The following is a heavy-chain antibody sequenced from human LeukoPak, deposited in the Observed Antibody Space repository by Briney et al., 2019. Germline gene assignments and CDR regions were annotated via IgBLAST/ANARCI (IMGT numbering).Heavy chain of an antibody. CDR2: INPSGGST. CDR3: ARQDRVVTSSFYFDY. V-gene: IGHV1-46*01. J-gene: IGHJ4*02. D-gene: IGHD4-23*01. Sequence: ASVKVSCKASGYTFTSYYMHWVRQPPAQGLEWMGIINPSGGSTSYAQKFQGRVTMTRDTSKSTVYMELSSLRSEDTAVYCCARQDRVVTSSFYFDYWGEGTPVTVSS. CDR1: GYTFTSYY.